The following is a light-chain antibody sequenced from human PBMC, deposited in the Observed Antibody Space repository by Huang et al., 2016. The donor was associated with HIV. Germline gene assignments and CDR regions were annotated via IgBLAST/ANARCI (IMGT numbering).Light chain of an antibody. Sequence: DIVMTQSPDSLAVSLGERAAIHCKSSQSLLYRSNNKNYLAWYQQKPGQPPKLLIYWASTRESGVPDRFSGSGSGTDFTLTSSSLQAADVAVYYCQQYYNTPFTFGPGTKVDIK. V-gene: IGKV4-1*01. CDR2: WAS. J-gene: IGKJ3*01. CDR3: QQYYNTPFT. CDR1: QSLLYRSNNKNY.